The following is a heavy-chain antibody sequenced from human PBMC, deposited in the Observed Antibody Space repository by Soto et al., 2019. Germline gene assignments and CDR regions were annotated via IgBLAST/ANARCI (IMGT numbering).Heavy chain of an antibody. V-gene: IGHV4-59*01. Sequence: SETLSLTCTVSGGSMSPYYWSWFRQPPGKGLEWIAYIYYSGSTSYNPSLKTRVTISVDTSQNQFSLKLNSVTAADTAMYYCATISKIATFDPWGQGTLVTVSS. CDR3: ATISKIATFDP. CDR2: IYYSGST. J-gene: IGHJ5*02. D-gene: IGHD3-22*01. CDR1: GGSMSPYY.